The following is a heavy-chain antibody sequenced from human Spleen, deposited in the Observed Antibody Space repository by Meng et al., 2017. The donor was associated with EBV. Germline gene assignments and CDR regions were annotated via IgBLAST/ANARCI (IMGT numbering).Heavy chain of an antibody. D-gene: IGHD1-7*01. Sequence: EVQLVESGGXLVTPGESLRLSCAASGFIFGNYNMDWVRQAPGKGLEWVSSISSGNSYIYYADSVKGRFTISRDNAKNSLSLQMNSLRAEDTAVYYCARLSGTGWFDPWGQGTLVTVSS. V-gene: IGHV3-21*02. CDR1: GFIFGNYN. CDR2: ISSGNSYI. J-gene: IGHJ5*02. CDR3: ARLSGTGWFDP.